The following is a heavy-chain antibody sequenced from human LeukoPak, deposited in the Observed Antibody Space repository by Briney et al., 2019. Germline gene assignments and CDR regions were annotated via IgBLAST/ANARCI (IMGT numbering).Heavy chain of an antibody. J-gene: IGHJ4*02. V-gene: IGHV3-48*04. Sequence: GGSLRLSCTASGFTFSNAGMNWVRQAPGKGLEWVSYISSSCSTIYYADSVKGRFTISRDSAKNSLHLQMNSLRAEDTAVYYCARGGGRGDYNERYYFDYWGQGTLVTVSS. D-gene: IGHD3-22*01. CDR3: ARGGGRGDYNERYYFDY. CDR2: ISSSCSTI. CDR1: GFTFSNAG.